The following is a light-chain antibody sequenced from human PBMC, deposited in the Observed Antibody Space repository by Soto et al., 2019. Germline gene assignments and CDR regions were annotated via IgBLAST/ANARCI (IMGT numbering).Light chain of an antibody. CDR1: SSNVGSNT. J-gene: IGLJ1*01. CDR2: SNN. V-gene: IGLV1-44*01. Sequence: QSVLTQPPSASGAPGQGVTISCSGSSSNVGSNTVSWYQQFPGTAPRLLIHSNNKRPSGVPDRFSGSKSGTSASLAISGLQSEDEADYYCAAWDDSLNASVFGGATK. CDR3: AAWDDSLNASV.